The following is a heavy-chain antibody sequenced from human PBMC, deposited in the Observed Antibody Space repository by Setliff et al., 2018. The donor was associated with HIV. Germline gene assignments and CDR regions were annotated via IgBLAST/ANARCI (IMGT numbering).Heavy chain of an antibody. CDR1: GYTFAIYG. CDR3: ARQGRKFLEWYIYSFDP. CDR2: ISGDNAKT. D-gene: IGHD3-3*01. J-gene: IGHJ5*02. Sequence: GASVKVSCKASGYTFAIYGISWVRQAPGQGLEWMGWISGDNAKTNYAQKLQGRVTMTADTSTTTAYMELRSLVSDDTAVYYCARQGRKFLEWYIYSFDPWGQGTLVTVSS. V-gene: IGHV1-18*01.